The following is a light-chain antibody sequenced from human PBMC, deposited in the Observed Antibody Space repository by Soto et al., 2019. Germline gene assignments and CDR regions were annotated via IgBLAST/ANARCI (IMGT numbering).Light chain of an antibody. CDR2: EVS. Sequence: QSALTQPASVSGSPGQSITISCTGTSSDIGGYNYVSWCQQHPGKAPKLMIYEVSNRPSGIFSRFSGSKSGNTASLTISGLQAEDEAEYYCTSYTSSDTVIFGGGTQLTVL. CDR3: TSYTSSDTVI. V-gene: IGLV2-14*01. CDR1: SSDIGGYNY. J-gene: IGLJ2*01.